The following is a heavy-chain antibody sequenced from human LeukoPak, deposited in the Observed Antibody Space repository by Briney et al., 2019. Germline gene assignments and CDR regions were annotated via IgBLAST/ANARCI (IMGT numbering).Heavy chain of an antibody. J-gene: IGHJ4*02. D-gene: IGHD5-18*01. CDR3: ARDGLYSYGYSYFDY. Sequence: SETLSLTCTVSGVSITSYHWSWIRQPAGKGLEWIERVHASGTSNYNPSLKSRVTMSIDTSKNQFSLKLTSVTAADTAVYYCARDGLYSYGYSYFDYWGQGTLVTVSS. CDR2: VHASGTS. V-gene: IGHV4-4*07. CDR1: GVSITSYH.